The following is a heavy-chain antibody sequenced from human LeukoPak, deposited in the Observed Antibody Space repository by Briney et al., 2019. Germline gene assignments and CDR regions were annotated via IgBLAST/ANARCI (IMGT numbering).Heavy chain of an antibody. CDR2: IGTAGDT. D-gene: IGHD3-22*01. V-gene: IGHV3-13*01. J-gene: IGHJ4*02. CDR3: ARRDTSGYYYGLEY. Sequence: GGSLRLSCAASGFTFSSYDMHWVRQATGKGLEWVSAIGTAGDTYYPGSVKGRFTISRENAKNSLYLQMNSLRAGDTAVYYCARRDTSGYYYGLEYWGQGTLVTVSS. CDR1: GFTFSSYD.